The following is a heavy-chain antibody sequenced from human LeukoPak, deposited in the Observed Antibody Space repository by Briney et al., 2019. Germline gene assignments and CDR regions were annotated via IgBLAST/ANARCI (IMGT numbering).Heavy chain of an antibody. Sequence: PSETLSLTCTVSGCSISSVGCYWSCIRQHPGKGLEWIGYIYYSGSTYYNPSLKSRVTISVDTPKNQFSLKLSSVTAADTAVYYCARSRYDSSGYDFDYWGQGTLVTVSS. CDR3: ARSRYDSSGYDFDY. V-gene: IGHV4-31*03. CDR2: IYYSGST. CDR1: GCSISSVGCY. D-gene: IGHD3-22*01. J-gene: IGHJ4*02.